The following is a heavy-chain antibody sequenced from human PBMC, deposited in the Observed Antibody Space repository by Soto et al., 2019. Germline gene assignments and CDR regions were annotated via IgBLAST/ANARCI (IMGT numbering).Heavy chain of an antibody. D-gene: IGHD1-26*01. V-gene: IGHV3-7*01. J-gene: IGHJ4*02. CDR2: IKQDGREK. CDR3: SNLKVGAMEASPGFHYY. Sequence: GGSLRLSCAASGFTFSSYWMSWVRQAPGKGLEWVANIKQDGREKYYVDSVKGRFTISRDNAKNSLYLQMNSLRAEDTAVYYLSNLKVGAMEASPGFHYYWGQGTLVTVSS. CDR1: GFTFSSYW.